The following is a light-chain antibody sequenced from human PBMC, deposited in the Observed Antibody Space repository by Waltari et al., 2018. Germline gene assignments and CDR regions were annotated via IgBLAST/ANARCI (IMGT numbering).Light chain of an antibody. CDR2: EVF. CDR3: SSYAGRSILR. V-gene: IGLV2-23*02. Sequence: QSALTQPASVSGSPGQSITISCTGTSSDVASYNLVSWYQQYPGKAPRLGIYEVFKRPASVSSRFSGAKSGSTASLTISGVQAEDEATYYCSSYAGRSILRFGGGT. CDR1: SSDVASYNL. J-gene: IGLJ2*01.